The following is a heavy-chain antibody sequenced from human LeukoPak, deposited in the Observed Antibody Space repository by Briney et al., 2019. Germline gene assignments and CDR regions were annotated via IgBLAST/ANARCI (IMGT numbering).Heavy chain of an antibody. Sequence: PGGSLRLSCAGSGFALKSYSLSWVRQAPGKGLEWVSSISSTSAYIYYADSVKGRFTISRDNSKNTLYLQMNSLRAEDTAVYYCAKDHYYGSGSLGGMDVWGQGTTVTVSS. D-gene: IGHD3-10*01. CDR2: ISSTSAYI. CDR1: GFALKSYS. J-gene: IGHJ6*02. V-gene: IGHV3-21*01. CDR3: AKDHYYGSGSLGGMDV.